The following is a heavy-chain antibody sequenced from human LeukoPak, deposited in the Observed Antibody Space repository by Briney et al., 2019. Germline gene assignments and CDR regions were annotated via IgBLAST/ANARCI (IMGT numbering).Heavy chain of an antibody. CDR2: IYTSGST. V-gene: IGHV4-4*09. Sequence: SETLSLTCTVSGGSISSYYWSWIRQPPGKGLEWIGYIYTSGSTNYNPSLKSRVTISVDTSKNQFSLKLSSVTAADTAVYYCARHVLAPNPYSSSWYFGYWGQGTLVTVSS. D-gene: IGHD6-13*01. CDR3: ARHVLAPNPYSSSWYFGY. CDR1: GGSISSYY. J-gene: IGHJ4*02.